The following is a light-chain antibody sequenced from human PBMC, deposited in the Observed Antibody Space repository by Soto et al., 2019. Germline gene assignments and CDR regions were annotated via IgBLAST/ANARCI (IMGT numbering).Light chain of an antibody. J-gene: IGLJ3*02. Sequence: QSVLTKPPSASGTPGQRVTISCSGSSSNIGSNTVKWYQQLPGTAPKLLIYSNNQRPSGVPDRFSGSKSGTSASLAISGLQSEDEADYYCAAWDDSLNGRVFGGGTKLTVL. CDR2: SNN. V-gene: IGLV1-44*01. CDR1: SSNIGSNT. CDR3: AAWDDSLNGRV.